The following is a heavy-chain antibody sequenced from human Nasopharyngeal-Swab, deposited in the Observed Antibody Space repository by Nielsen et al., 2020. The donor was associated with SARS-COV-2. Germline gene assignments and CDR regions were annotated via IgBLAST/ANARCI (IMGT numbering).Heavy chain of an antibody. CDR3: ARQHYDYVWGSYYYFDY. J-gene: IGHJ4*02. Sequence: GESLKISCTGSGYSFTSYWIGWVRQMPGKGLEWMGIIYPGDSDTRYSPSFQGQVTISADKSISTAYLQWSSLKASDTAMYYCARQHYDYVWGSYYYFDYWGQGTLVTVSS. D-gene: IGHD3-16*01. CDR2: IYPGDSDT. V-gene: IGHV5-51*01. CDR1: GYSFTSYW.